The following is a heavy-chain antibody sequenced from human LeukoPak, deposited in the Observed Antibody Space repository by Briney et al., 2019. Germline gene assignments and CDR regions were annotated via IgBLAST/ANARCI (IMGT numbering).Heavy chain of an antibody. CDR2: ISYDGSNK. Sequence: PGGSLRLSCAASGFTFSSYGMHWVRQAPGRGLEWVAVISYDGSNKYYADSVKGRFTISRDNSKNTLYLQMNSLRAEDTAVYYCAKDLREYSGSFELFARYYYYYGMDVWGQGTTVTVSS. V-gene: IGHV3-30*18. J-gene: IGHJ6*02. D-gene: IGHD6-6*01. CDR1: GFTFSSYG. CDR3: AKDLREYSGSFELFARYYYYYGMDV.